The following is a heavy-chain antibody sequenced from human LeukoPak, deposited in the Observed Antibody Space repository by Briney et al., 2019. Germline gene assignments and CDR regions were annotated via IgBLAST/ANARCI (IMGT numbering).Heavy chain of an antibody. V-gene: IGHV4-61*02. CDR2: IYTSGST. Sequence: SQTLSLTCTVSGGSISSGSYYWSWIRQPAGKGLEWIGRIYTSGSTNYNPSLKSRVTISVDTSKNQFSLKLSSVTAADTAVYYCARDLGARDPQLVGRYYYYMDVWGKGTRSPSP. CDR1: GGSISSGSYY. CDR3: ARDLGARDPQLVGRYYYYMDV. D-gene: IGHD6-13*01. J-gene: IGHJ6*03.